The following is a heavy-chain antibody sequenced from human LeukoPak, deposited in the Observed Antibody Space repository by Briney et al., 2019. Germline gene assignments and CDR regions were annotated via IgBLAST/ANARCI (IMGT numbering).Heavy chain of an antibody. J-gene: IGHJ4*02. CDR2: ISGSGNTT. Sequence: GGSLRLSCAASQFTFSNYAMSWVRQAPGKGLEWVSAISGSGNTTYFGDSVTGRFTISRDNPKNTLYLQMNSLRAEDTAVYYCAKDRMVRGVTNGFDYWGQGTLVTVSS. CDR3: AKDRMVRGVTNGFDY. V-gene: IGHV3-23*01. CDR1: QFTFSNYA. D-gene: IGHD3-10*01.